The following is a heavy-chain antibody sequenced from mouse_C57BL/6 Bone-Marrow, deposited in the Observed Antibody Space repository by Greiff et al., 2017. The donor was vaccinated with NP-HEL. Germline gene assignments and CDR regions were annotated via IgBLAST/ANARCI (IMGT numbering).Heavy chain of an antibody. J-gene: IGHJ2*01. CDR3: TKKGYGSQDY. Sequence: VQLQQSGTVLARPGASVKMSCKTSGYTFTSYWMHWVKQRPGQGLEWIGAIYPGNSDTSYNQKFKGKAKLTAVTSASTAYMELSSLTNEDSAVYYCTKKGYGSQDYWGQGTTLTVSS. CDR2: IYPGNSDT. V-gene: IGHV1-5*01. D-gene: IGHD1-1*01. CDR1: GYTFTSYW.